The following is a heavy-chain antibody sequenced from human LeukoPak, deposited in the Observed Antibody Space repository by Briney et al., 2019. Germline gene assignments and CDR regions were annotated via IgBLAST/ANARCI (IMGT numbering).Heavy chain of an antibody. J-gene: IGHJ5*02. Sequence: SETLSLTCGVYGGSFSGYYWSWIRQPPGKGLEWNGEINHSGSTNYNPSLKSRVTISLDTSKNQFSLKLSSVTAADTAVYYCARGTPHYYGSGTYYIGRFDPWGQGTLVTVSS. CDR1: GGSFSGYY. V-gene: IGHV4-34*01. CDR2: INHSGST. D-gene: IGHD3-10*01. CDR3: ARGTPHYYGSGTYYIGRFDP.